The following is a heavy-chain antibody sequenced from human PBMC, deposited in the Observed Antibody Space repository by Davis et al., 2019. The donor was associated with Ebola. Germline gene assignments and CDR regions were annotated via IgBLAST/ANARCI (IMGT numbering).Heavy chain of an antibody. CDR2: IDSGGST. D-gene: IGHD1-14*01. J-gene: IGHJ6*02. Sequence: GESLKISCAASGFIVSSNYMTWVRQAPGKGLEWVSVIDSGGSTYYADSVKGRFTISRDESKNTLYLQMNSLRAGDTAVYYCARDRGISGYYGMDVWGQGTTVTVSS. V-gene: IGHV3-53*01. CDR3: ARDRGISGYYGMDV. CDR1: GFIVSSNY.